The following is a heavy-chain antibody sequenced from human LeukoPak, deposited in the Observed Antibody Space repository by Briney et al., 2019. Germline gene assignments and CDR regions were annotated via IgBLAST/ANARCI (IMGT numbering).Heavy chain of an antibody. CDR2: IYYSGST. V-gene: IGHV4-39*01. CDR1: GGSISSSGYY. Sequence: SETLSLTCTVSGGSISSSGYYWGWIRQPPGKGLEWIGSIYYSGSTYYNPSLKSRVTISVDTSKNQFSLTLSSVTAADTAVYYCARQVLGSSSWYWFDPWGQGTLVTVSS. CDR3: ARQVLGSSSWYWFDP. D-gene: IGHD6-13*01. J-gene: IGHJ5*02.